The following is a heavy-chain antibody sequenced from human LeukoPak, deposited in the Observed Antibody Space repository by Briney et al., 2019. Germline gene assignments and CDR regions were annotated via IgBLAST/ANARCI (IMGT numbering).Heavy chain of an antibody. D-gene: IGHD4-23*01. J-gene: IGHJ4*02. V-gene: IGHV2-5*02. CDR1: GFSLTTRGVG. Sequence: KESGPTLVKPTQTLTLTCTFSGFSLTTRGVGVGWVRQPPGRALEWLAPIYWDDDKRYSPPLKSRLTITKDTSKNQVVLTMADMDPVDTATYYCAHGTYYGGSDGTYFDYWGQGTLATVSS. CDR2: IYWDDDK. CDR3: AHGTYYGGSDGTYFDY.